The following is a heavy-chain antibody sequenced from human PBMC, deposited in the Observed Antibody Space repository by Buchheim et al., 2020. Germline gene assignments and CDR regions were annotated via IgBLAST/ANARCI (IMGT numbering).Heavy chain of an antibody. D-gene: IGHD3-3*01. CDR2: IYYSGST. V-gene: IGHV4-31*03. Sequence: QVQLQESGPGLVKPSQTLSLTCTVSGGSISSGGYYWSWIRQHPGKGLEWIGYIYYSGSTYYNPSLKSRVTISVDTSKNQFSLKLSSVTAADTAVYYCARDNSHNFSWYYDFWSGYYTGGWFDPWGQGTL. J-gene: IGHJ5*02. CDR3: ARDNSHNFSWYYDFWSGYYTGGWFDP. CDR1: GGSISSGGYY.